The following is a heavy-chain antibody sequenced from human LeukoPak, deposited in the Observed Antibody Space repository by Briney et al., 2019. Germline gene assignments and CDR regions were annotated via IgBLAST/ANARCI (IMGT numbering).Heavy chain of an antibody. V-gene: IGHV4-38-2*02. CDR3: ARAHIVVVPAAYYYYYMDV. CDR1: GYSISSGYY. Sequence: SETLSPTCTVSGYSISSGYYWGWIRQPPGKGLEWIGSIYHSGSTYYNPSLKSRVTISVDTSKNQFSLKLSSVTAADTAVYYCARAHIVVVPAAYYYYYMDVWGKGTTVTVSS. J-gene: IGHJ6*03. CDR2: IYHSGST. D-gene: IGHD2-2*01.